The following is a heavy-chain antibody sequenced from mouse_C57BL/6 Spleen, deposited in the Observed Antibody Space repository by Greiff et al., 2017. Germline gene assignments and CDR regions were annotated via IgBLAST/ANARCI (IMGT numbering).Heavy chain of an antibody. CDR3: ALIRGYYYAMDY. V-gene: IGHV5-17*01. CDR1: GFTFSDYG. D-gene: IGHD2-12*01. CDR2: ISSGSSTI. J-gene: IGHJ4*01. Sequence: DVQLVESGGGLVKPGGSLKLSCAASGFTFSDYGMHWVRQAPEKGLEWVAYISSGSSTIYYADTVKGRFTISRDNAKNTLFLQMTSLRSEDTAICYYALIRGYYYAMDYWGQGTSGTVSS.